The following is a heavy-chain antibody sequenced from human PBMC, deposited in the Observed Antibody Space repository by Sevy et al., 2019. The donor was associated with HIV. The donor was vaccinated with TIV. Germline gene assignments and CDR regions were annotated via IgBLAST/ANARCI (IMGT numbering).Heavy chain of an antibody. V-gene: IGHV1-58*01. D-gene: IGHD3-22*01. CDR3: AATYYYDSSGYIGGYYFDY. CDR1: GFTFTSSA. J-gene: IGHJ4*02. CDR2: IVVGSGNT. Sequence: ASVKVSCKASGFTFTSSAVQWVRQARGQRLEWIGWIVVGSGNTNYAQMFQERVTITRDMSTSTAYMELSSLRSEDTAVYYCAATYYYDSSGYIGGYYFDYWGQGTLVTVSS.